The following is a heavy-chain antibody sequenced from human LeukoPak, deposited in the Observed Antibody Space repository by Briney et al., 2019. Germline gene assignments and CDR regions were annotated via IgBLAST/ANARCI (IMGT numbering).Heavy chain of an antibody. CDR1: GYTFTGYY. D-gene: IGHD5-24*01. CDR3: ASFEMATIFDAFDI. J-gene: IGHJ3*02. V-gene: IGHV1-2*02. CDR2: INPNSGGT. Sequence: ASVKVSCKASGYTFTGYYMHWVRQAPGQGLEWMGWINPNSGGTNYAQKFQGRVTMTRGTSISTAYMELSRLRSDDTAVYYCASFEMATIFDAFDIWGQGTMVTVSS.